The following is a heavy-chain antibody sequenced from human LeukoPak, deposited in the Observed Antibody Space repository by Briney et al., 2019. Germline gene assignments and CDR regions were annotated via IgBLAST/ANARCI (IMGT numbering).Heavy chain of an antibody. CDR3: ARALSLPHRRDYGEGRWFDP. D-gene: IGHD4-17*01. CDR1: GGSISSSSYY. Sequence: SETLSLTCTVSGGSISSSSYYWGWIRQPPGKGLEWIGSIYYSGSTYYNPSLKSRVTISVDTSKNQFSLKLSSVTAADTAVYYCARALSLPHRRDYGEGRWFDPWGQGTLVTVSS. J-gene: IGHJ5*02. CDR2: IYYSGST. V-gene: IGHV4-39*07.